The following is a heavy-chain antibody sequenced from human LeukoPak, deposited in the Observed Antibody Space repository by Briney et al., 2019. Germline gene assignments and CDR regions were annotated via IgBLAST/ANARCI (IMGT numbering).Heavy chain of an antibody. J-gene: IGHJ6*04. V-gene: IGHV3-48*03. D-gene: IGHD3-10*02. CDR2: ISSSGRTI. CDR1: GFTFCSYE. CDR3: AELGITMIGGV. Sequence: GGSLRLFCAASGFTFCSYEMNWVREAPGKGVEWVSYISSSGRTIYYADTVRGGFTISRDNAKNSLYLQMNSLRAEDTAVYYCAELGITMIGGVWGKGTTVIVSS.